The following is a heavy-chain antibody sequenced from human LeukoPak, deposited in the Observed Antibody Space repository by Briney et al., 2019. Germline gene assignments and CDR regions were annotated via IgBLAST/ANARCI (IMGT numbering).Heavy chain of an antibody. CDR1: GFTFSSYG. J-gene: IGHJ4*02. Sequence: GGSLRLSCEASGFTFSSYGIHWVRRAPGKGLEWVANIKQDGSEKSYVESVRGRFTISRDNAKNSLYLQLNSLRAEDTALYYCARDDPPDYWGQGTLVTVSS. CDR2: IKQDGSEK. CDR3: ARDDPPDY. V-gene: IGHV3-7*03.